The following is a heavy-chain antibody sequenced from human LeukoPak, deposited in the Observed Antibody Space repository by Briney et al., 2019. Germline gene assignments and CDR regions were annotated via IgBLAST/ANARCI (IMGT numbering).Heavy chain of an antibody. CDR2: IKQDGSDE. Sequence: GGSLRLSCAAAGFPFSSYWLSWVRQAPGKGLEWVANIKQDGSDEYYVDSVKGRFTISRDNAKNSLYLQVNSLRVDDTAVYYCARLTGTTGFDYWGQGTLVTVSS. D-gene: IGHD1-1*01. V-gene: IGHV3-7*01. CDR1: GFPFSSYW. CDR3: ARLTGTTGFDY. J-gene: IGHJ4*02.